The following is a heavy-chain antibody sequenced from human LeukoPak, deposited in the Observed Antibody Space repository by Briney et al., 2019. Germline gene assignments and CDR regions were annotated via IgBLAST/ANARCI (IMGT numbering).Heavy chain of an antibody. CDR2: ISGSEGNT. V-gene: IGHV3-23*01. D-gene: IGHD3-9*01. CDR1: GLPLRIYA. J-gene: IGHJ4*02. CDR3: SKDPYAILTGYRYYFDY. Sequence: PGGSLSLLCAPSGLPLRIYAKIGPRQSPEKGLEGVPPISGSEGNTFYGDSVKGRFTISRDNSKNTLYLQMNSLRAEDTAVYYWSKDPYAILTGYRYYFDYWGQGTLVTVSS.